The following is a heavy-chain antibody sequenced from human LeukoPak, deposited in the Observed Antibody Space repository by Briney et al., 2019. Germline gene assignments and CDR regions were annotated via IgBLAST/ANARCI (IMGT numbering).Heavy chain of an antibody. CDR2: IYTSGST. Sequence: SETLSLTCAVYGGSFSGYYWSWIRQPAGKGLEWIGRIYTSGSTNYNPSLKSRVTISVDTSKNQFSLKLSSVTAADTAVYYCAREPRTYYYDSSGYYSGGSWGQGTLVTVSS. J-gene: IGHJ4*02. CDR3: AREPRTYYYDSSGYYSGGS. CDR1: GGSFSGYY. V-gene: IGHV4-4*07. D-gene: IGHD3-22*01.